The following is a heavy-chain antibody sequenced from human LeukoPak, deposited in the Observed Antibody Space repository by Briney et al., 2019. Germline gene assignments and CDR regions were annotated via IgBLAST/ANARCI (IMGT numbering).Heavy chain of an antibody. CDR3: ERDRGYSGYDLVY. V-gene: IGHV4-59*01. Sequence: SETLSLTCAVYGGSFSGYYWSWIRQPPGKGLEWIGYIYYDGSTIYNPSLKSRVTISVDTSKNQFSLKVTSVTAADTAVYYCERDRGYSGYDLVYWGQGTLVTVSS. CDR2: IYYDGST. CDR1: GGSFSGYY. D-gene: IGHD5-12*01. J-gene: IGHJ4*02.